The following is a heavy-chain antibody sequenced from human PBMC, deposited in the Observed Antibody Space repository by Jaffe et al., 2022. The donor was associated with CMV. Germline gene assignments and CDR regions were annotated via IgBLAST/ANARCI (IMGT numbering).Heavy chain of an antibody. CDR1: GYTFTSYA. Sequence: QVQLVQSGAEVKKPGASVKVSCKASGYTFTSYAMHWVRQAPGQRLEWMGWINAGNGNTKYSQKFQGRVTITRDTSASTAYMELSSLRSEDTAVYYCARASYHPWDVDNWFDPWGQGTLVTVSS. CDR2: INAGNGNT. D-gene: IGHD1-26*01. J-gene: IGHJ5*02. CDR3: ARASYHPWDVDNWFDP. V-gene: IGHV1-3*01.